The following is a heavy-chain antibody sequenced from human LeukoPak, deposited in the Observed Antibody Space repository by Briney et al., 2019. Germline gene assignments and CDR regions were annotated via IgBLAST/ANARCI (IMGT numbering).Heavy chain of an antibody. CDR3: ARDQGLPY. V-gene: IGHV3-21*01. CDR1: GFTFSTYT. CDR2: ISSSSTFI. J-gene: IGHJ4*02. Sequence: GGSLRLSCAASGFTFSTYTMNWVRQAPGKGLEWVSSISSSSTFIYYADSVKGRFTISRDNAKNSLYLQINSLRAEDTAVYYCARDQGLPYWGQGTLVTVSS.